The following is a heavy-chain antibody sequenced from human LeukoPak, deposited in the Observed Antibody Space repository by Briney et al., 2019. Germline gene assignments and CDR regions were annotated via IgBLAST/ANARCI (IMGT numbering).Heavy chain of an antibody. Sequence: GGSLRLSCAASGFTFSSYAMHWVRQAPGEGLEWVAVISYDGSNKYYADSVKGRFTIPRDNSKNTLYLQMNSLRAEDTAVYYCARDRGGLDYYYYGMDVWGQGTTVTVSS. CDR2: ISYDGSNK. J-gene: IGHJ6*02. D-gene: IGHD3-10*01. CDR1: GFTFSSYA. CDR3: ARDRGGLDYYYYGMDV. V-gene: IGHV3-30-3*01.